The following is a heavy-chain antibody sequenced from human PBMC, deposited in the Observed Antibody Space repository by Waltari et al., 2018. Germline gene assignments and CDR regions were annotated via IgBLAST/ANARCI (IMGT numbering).Heavy chain of an antibody. CDR1: GGSFSGYY. J-gene: IGHJ4*02. V-gene: IGHV4-34*01. D-gene: IGHD6-19*01. CDR3: ARVASGWYLGAPRHILYYFDY. Sequence: QVQLQQWGAGLLKPSETLSLTCAVYGGSFSGYYWSWIRQPPGKGLAWIGEINHSGSTNYNPSLKSRVTISVDTSKNQFSLKLSSVTAADTAVYYCARVASGWYLGAPRHILYYFDYWGQGTLVTVSS. CDR2: INHSGST.